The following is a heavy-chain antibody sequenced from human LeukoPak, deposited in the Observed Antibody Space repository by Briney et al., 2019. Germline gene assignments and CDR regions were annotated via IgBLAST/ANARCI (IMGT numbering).Heavy chain of an antibody. CDR3: ATTGGDIYYYMDV. V-gene: IGHV1-8*01. CDR1: GYTFTSYD. Sequence: GASVKVSCKASGYTFTSYDINWVRQATGQGLEWMGWMNPNSGNTGYAQKFQDRVTITADESTSTTYMELSSLKSEDTAVYYCATTGGDIYYYMDVWGKGTTVTISS. CDR2: MNPNSGNT. J-gene: IGHJ6*03. D-gene: IGHD3-16*01.